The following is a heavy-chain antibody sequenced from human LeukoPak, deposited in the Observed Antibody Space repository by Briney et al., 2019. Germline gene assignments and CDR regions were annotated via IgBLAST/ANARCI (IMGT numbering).Heavy chain of an antibody. CDR2: ISYDGSNK. CDR3: VGEITVVRGVYDDN. Sequence: GGSLRLSCAASGFTFSSYGMHWVRQAPGKGLEWVAVISYDGSNKYYADSVKGRFIVSRDNSKNTLYLQMNSLRGDDSALYYCVGEITVVRGVYDDNWGQGTLVTVSS. CDR1: GFTFSSYG. D-gene: IGHD3-10*01. V-gene: IGHV3-30*03. J-gene: IGHJ4*02.